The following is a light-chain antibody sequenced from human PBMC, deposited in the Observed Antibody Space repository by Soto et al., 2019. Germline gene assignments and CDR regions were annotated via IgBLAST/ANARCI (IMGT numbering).Light chain of an antibody. CDR1: QSVGTN. CDR3: LQYSNWPPLT. J-gene: IGKJ4*01. V-gene: IGKV3-15*01. Sequence: EIVMTQSPATLSVSPGERATLSCRASQSVGTNLAWYQQKPGQAPRLLIYRASTRATAIPARFSGSGSGTDFTRTISSMQSEDFAVYYCLQYSNWPPLTFGGGTKVDIK. CDR2: RAS.